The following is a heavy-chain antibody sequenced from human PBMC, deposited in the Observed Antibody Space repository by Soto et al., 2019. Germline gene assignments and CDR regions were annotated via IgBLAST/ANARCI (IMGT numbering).Heavy chain of an antibody. J-gene: IGHJ4*02. CDR1: GFTFSVYA. CDR3: AKALYGGHDY. D-gene: IGHD4-17*01. V-gene: IGHV3-23*01. CDR2: ISGSGGST. Sequence: EVQLLESGGGLVQPGGSLRLSCAASGFTFSVYAMSWVRQAPGKGLECVSGISGSGGSTSYADSVKGRFTISRDNSKTTLSLQRNSLSAEDTAVYYCAKALYGGHDYWGPGTLVTVSS.